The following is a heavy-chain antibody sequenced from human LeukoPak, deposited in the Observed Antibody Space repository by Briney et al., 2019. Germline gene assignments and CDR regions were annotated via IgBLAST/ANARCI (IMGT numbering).Heavy chain of an antibody. CDR3: ARVAVLPAAIWYFGY. CDR1: GGSISSYY. D-gene: IGHD2-2*01. V-gene: IGHV4-4*07. Sequence: PSETLSLTCTVSGGSISSYYWSWIRQPAGKGLEWIGRIYPSGVGNYNPSLKSRVTMSVDTSKSQFSLKLSSVTAADTAVYYCARVAVLPAAIWYFGYWGQGTLVTVSS. J-gene: IGHJ4*02. CDR2: IYPSGVG.